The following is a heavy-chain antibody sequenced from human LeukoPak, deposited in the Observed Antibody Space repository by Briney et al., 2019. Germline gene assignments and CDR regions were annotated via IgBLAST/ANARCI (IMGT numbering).Heavy chain of an antibody. V-gene: IGHV3-21*01. CDR2: ISSSSSYI. J-gene: IGHJ4*02. Sequence: GGSLRLSCAASGFTFSSYSMNWVRQAPAKGLEWVSSISSSSSYIYYADSVKGRFTISRNNAKNSLYLQMNSLRAEDTAVYYCASLGNYYDSSGYYCLWGQGTLVTVSS. D-gene: IGHD3-22*01. CDR1: GFTFSSYS. CDR3: ASLGNYYDSSGYYCL.